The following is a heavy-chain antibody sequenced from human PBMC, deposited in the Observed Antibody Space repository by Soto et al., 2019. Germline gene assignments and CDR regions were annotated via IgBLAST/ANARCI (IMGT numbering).Heavy chain of an antibody. CDR2: IYPGASDT. CDR3: ARLSPSSWYVDY. V-gene: IGHV5-51*01. Sequence: GESLKISCKGSGYSFTSYWIGWVRQMSGKGPEWMGIIYPGASDTRYSPSFQGQVTISADKSISTAYLQWSSLKASDTAMYYCARLSPSSWYVDYWGQGTLVTVSS. CDR1: GYSFTSYW. J-gene: IGHJ4*02. D-gene: IGHD6-13*01.